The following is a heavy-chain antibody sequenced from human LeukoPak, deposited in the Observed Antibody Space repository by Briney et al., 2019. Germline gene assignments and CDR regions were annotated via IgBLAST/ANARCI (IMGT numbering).Heavy chain of an antibody. V-gene: IGHV4-59*11. J-gene: IGHJ4*02. CDR1: GGSFSSHY. CDR2: IYYSGST. CDR3: ARYRYGSKQFDY. Sequence: SETLSLTCTVSGGSFSSHYWSWIRQPPGKGLEWIGYIYYSGSTNYNPSLKSRVTISVDTSKNQFSLKLSSVPAADTAVYYCARYRYGSKQFDYWGQGTLVTVSS. D-gene: IGHD3-10*01.